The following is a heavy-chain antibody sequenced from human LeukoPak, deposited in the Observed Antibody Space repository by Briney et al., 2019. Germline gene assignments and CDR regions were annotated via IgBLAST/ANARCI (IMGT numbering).Heavy chain of an antibody. D-gene: IGHD3-3*01. CDR1: GGSISTYY. CDR2: IYHSGRS. CDR3: ARGSITVVPAFDI. Sequence: SETLSLTCTVSGGSISTYYWSWIRQPPGKGLEWIGDIYHSGRSNCNPSLKSRGTISVDTSKNQFSLKLSSVTAAGTAVYYCARGSITVVPAFDIWGQGTMVTVSS. V-gene: IGHV4-59*12. J-gene: IGHJ3*02.